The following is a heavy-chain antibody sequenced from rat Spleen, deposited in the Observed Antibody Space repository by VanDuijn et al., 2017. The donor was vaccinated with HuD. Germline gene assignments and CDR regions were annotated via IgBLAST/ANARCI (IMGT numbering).Heavy chain of an antibody. CDR1: GFTFSRYW. V-gene: IGHV5-58*01. J-gene: IGHJ2*01. CDR2: VSNDGVNT. D-gene: IGHD1-7*01. CDR3: AVAGYGY. Sequence: EVQLVESGGGLVQPGRSLKLSCAASGFTFSRYWMYWVRQAPGKGLEWVSSVSNDGVNTYYPDSVKGRFTISRDNAENIVYLQMNSLRSEDTATYYCAVAGYGYWGQGVMVTVSS.